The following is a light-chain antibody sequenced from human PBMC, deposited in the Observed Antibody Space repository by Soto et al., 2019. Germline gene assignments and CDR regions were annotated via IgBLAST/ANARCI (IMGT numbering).Light chain of an antibody. V-gene: IGLV2-14*03. J-gene: IGLJ1*01. Sequence: QSVLTQPASVSDSPGQSITISCTGTSSDVGGSNFVSWYQQHPGKPPKLIIYDVANRHSGVSNRFSGFKSGSTASLIISRLQTEDEADYYSVSYTASTTYVFGTGSKVTGL. CDR1: SSDVGGSNF. CDR3: VSYTASTTYV. CDR2: DVA.